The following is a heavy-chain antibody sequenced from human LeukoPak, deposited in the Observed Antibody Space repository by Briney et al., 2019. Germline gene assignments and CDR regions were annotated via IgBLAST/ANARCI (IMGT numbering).Heavy chain of an antibody. CDR3: ARQRSGLGRPLFFFDI. CDR2: VYYNGST. V-gene: IGHV4-39*01. CDR1: GGSVSRSSFL. D-gene: IGHD3-16*01. J-gene: IGHJ4*02. Sequence: PSDTLSLPCTVSGGSVSRSSFLWGWIRQPPGKELERIGSVYYNGSTYQNPSLKNRISMSVDTSSNKFSLKVTSETAADTALYYCARQRSGLGRPLFFFDIWGLGTLVTFSS.